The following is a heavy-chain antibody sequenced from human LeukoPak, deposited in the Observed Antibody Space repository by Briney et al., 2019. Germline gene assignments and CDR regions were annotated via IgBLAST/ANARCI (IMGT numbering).Heavy chain of an antibody. D-gene: IGHD2-2*01. CDR2: TYRSGSP. Sequence: PSETLSPTCAVSGYSITSGYYWGWIRQPPGRGLGRVGSTYRSGSPSYNPSGKRRVTTTVDTSKNQFSLKVSSVTAADTAVYYCARVYCINTSCYRAEYFQHWGQGTLVSVSS. CDR1: GYSITSGYY. V-gene: IGHV4-38-2*01. J-gene: IGHJ1*01. CDR3: ARVYCINTSCYRAEYFQH.